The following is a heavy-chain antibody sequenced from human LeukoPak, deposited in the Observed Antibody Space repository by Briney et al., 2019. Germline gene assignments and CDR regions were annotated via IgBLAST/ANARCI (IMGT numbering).Heavy chain of an antibody. Sequence: GGSLRLSCAASGFTFSSYGMHWVRQAPGKGLEGVAVIWYDGSNKNYADSVKGRFTISRDNYKNTLYLQMNSLRAEDTAVYYCARLVGAKPDYWGQGTLVTVSS. V-gene: IGHV3-33*01. CDR3: ARLVGAKPDY. CDR2: IWYDGSNK. D-gene: IGHD1-26*01. CDR1: GFTFSSYG. J-gene: IGHJ4*02.